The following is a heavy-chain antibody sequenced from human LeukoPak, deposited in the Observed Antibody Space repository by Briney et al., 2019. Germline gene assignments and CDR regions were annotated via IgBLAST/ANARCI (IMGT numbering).Heavy chain of an antibody. CDR3: ARGGSYVHY. CDR2: IWNDGSEK. D-gene: IGHD1-26*01. CDR1: GFTLSSYG. Sequence: GRSLRLSWAASGFTLSSYGMQWVRQAPGKGLEWVAAIWNDGSEKYYADSVKGRFTISRDNSKNTLYLQMNSLRADGTAVYYCARGGSYVHYWGQGTLVTVSS. V-gene: IGHV3-33*01. J-gene: IGHJ4*02.